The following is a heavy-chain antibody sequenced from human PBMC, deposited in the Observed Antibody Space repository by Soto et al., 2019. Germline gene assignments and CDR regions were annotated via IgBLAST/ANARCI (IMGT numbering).Heavy chain of an antibody. CDR3: ASSLGVVPAAIGYYYYYGMDV. CDR2: IIPIFGTV. D-gene: IGHD2-2*02. V-gene: IGHV1-69*13. Sequence: SVNVSCKASVGTFSSYAISWVRQAPGQGLEWMGGIIPIFGTVNYAQKFQGRVTITADESTSTAYMELSSLRSEDTAVYYCASSLGVVPAAIGYYYYYGMDVWGQGTTVTVSS. J-gene: IGHJ6*02. CDR1: VGTFSSYA.